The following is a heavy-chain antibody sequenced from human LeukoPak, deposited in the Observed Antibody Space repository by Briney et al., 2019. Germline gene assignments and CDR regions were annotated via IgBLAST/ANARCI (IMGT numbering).Heavy chain of an antibody. CDR3: ARTSIAARRANAFDI. CDR2: IYHSGST. V-gene: IGHV4-30-2*01. Sequence: SETLSLTCAVSGGSISSGGYSWSWIRHPPGKGLEWIGYIYHSGSTYYNPSLKSRVTISVDRSKNQFSLKLSSVTAADTAVYYCARTSIAARRANAFDIWGQGTMVTVSS. CDR1: GGSISSGGYS. J-gene: IGHJ3*02. D-gene: IGHD6-6*01.